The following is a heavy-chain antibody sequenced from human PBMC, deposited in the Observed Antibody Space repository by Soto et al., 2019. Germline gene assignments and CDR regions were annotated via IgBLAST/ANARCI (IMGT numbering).Heavy chain of an antibody. CDR2: IYYSGST. Sequence: SETLSLTCTVSGGSISSGGYYWSWIRQHPGKGLEWIGYIYYSGSTYYNPSLKSRVTISVDTSKNQFSLKLSSVTAADTAVYYCARLSGSSASVFDYWGQGTLVTVSS. D-gene: IGHD6-6*01. CDR3: ARLSGSSASVFDY. V-gene: IGHV4-31*03. J-gene: IGHJ4*02. CDR1: GGSISSGGYY.